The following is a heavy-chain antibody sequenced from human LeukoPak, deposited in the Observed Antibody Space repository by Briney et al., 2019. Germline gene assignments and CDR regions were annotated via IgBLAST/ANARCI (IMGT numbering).Heavy chain of an antibody. J-gene: IGHJ4*02. CDR3: ATLTPVRGVFGY. Sequence: SQTLSLTCTVSGGSISSGSYYWSWIRQPAGKGLEWIGRIYTSGSTNYNPSLKSRVTISVDTSKNQFSLKLSSVTAADTAVYYCATLTPVRGVFGYWGQGTLVTVSS. CDR1: GGSISSGSYY. D-gene: IGHD3-10*01. V-gene: IGHV4-61*02. CDR2: IYTSGST.